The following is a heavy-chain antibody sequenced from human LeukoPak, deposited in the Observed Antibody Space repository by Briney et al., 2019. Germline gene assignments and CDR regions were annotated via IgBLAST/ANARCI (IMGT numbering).Heavy chain of an antibody. CDR3: ASEYCSGGSCYPQTHYGMDV. J-gene: IGHJ6*02. D-gene: IGHD2-15*01. CDR2: IYHSGST. V-gene: IGHV4-38-2*02. CDR1: GYSISSGYY. Sequence: SETLSLTCTVSGYSISSGYYWGWIRQPPGKGLEWIGSIYHSGSTYYNPSLKSRVTISVDTSKNQFSLKLSSVTAADTAVYYCASEYCSGGSCYPQTHYGMDVWGQGTTVTVSS.